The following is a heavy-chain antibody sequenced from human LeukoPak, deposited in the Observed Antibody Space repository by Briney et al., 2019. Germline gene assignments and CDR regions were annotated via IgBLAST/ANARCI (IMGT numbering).Heavy chain of an antibody. J-gene: IGHJ4*02. V-gene: IGHV1-46*01. Sequence: ASVKVSCKASGYTFTSYYMHWVRQAPGQGLEWMGIINPSGGSTSYAQKFQGRVTMTRDMSTSTVYMELSSLRSEDTAVYYCAGFEYDSSGGYYFDYWGQGTLVTVSS. CDR3: AGFEYDSSGGYYFDY. CDR2: INPSGGST. D-gene: IGHD3-22*01. CDR1: GYTFTSYY.